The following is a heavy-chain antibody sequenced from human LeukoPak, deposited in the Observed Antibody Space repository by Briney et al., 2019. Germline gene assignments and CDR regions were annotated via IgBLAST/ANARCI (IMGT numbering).Heavy chain of an antibody. CDR3: AKGLVPKPKAFYYYYGVDV. Sequence: GGSLRLSCAASGFTVSSHYMSWVRQAPGKGLEWVSVIYRDGSTYYADSVKGRFTISRDNSKNTLYLQMNSLRAEGTAVYYCAKGLVPKPKAFYYYYGVDVWGQGTTVTVSS. V-gene: IGHV3-53*01. D-gene: IGHD6-13*01. J-gene: IGHJ6*02. CDR1: GFTVSSHY. CDR2: IYRDGST.